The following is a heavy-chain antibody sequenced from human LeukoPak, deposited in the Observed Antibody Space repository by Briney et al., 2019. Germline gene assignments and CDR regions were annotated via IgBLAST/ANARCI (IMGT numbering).Heavy chain of an antibody. CDR2: INSDGSTT. V-gene: IGHV3-74*01. D-gene: IGHD4-17*01. CDR3: ARVFGDYGRSYYYYMDV. J-gene: IGHJ6*03. Sequence: GGSLRLSCAASGFTFSSYWMHWVRQAPGKGLVWVSRINSDGSTTSYADSVKGRFTISRDNAKNTLYLQMNSLRAEDTAVYYCARVFGDYGRSYYYYMDVWGKGTTVTISS. CDR1: GFTFSSYW.